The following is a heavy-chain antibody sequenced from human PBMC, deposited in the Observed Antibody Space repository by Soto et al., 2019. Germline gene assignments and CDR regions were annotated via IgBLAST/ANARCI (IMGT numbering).Heavy chain of an antibody. CDR1: GYTFTSYG. Sequence: AASVKVSCKASGYTFTSYGISWVRQAPGQGLEWMGWISAYNGNTNYAQKLQGRVTMTTDTSTSTAYMELRSLRSDDTAVYYCARALRDGYNPAYFDYWGQGTLVTVSS. D-gene: IGHD5-12*01. CDR2: ISAYNGNT. J-gene: IGHJ4*02. V-gene: IGHV1-18*01. CDR3: ARALRDGYNPAYFDY.